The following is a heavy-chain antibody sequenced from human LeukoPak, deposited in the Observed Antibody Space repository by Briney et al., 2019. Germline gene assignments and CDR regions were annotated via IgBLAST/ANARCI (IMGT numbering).Heavy chain of an antibody. D-gene: IGHD6-19*01. J-gene: IGHJ4*02. CDR1: GVTFSSYC. CDR2: ISSSSSYI. Sequence: GGSLRLSCVVSGVTFSSYCMNWVRQAPGKGLEWVSSISSSSSYIYYADSVKGRFTISRDNAKNSLYLQMNSLRDEDTAVYYCARDYRSSSGWTVDYWGQGTLVTVSS. V-gene: IGHV3-21*01. CDR3: ARDYRSSSGWTVDY.